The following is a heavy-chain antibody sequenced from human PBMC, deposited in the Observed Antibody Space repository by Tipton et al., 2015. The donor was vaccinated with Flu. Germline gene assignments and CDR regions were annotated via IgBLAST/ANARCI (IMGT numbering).Heavy chain of an antibody. D-gene: IGHD5-12*01. V-gene: IGHV4-4*07. CDR1: GGSISSYY. CDR3: ARDRASGYDWNWFDP. CDR2: IYTSGST. Sequence: TLSLTCTVSGGSISSYYWSWIRQPAGKGLEWIGRIYTSGSTNYNPSRKSRVTMSVDTSKNQFSLKLSSVTAADTAVYYCARDRASGYDWNWFDPWGQGTLVTVSS. J-gene: IGHJ5*02.